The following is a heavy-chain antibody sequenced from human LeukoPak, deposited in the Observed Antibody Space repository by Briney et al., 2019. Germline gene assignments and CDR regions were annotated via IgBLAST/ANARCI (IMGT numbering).Heavy chain of an antibody. CDR3: AKAPPYYSDSSGYFQH. CDR2: ISWNSGII. V-gene: IGHV3-9*01. J-gene: IGHJ1*01. CDR1: GFTFDDSA. Sequence: GRSLRLSCAASGFTFDDSAMHWVRQVPGQGLEWVSGISWNSGIIDYADSVKDRFTISRDNAKNSLYLQMNNLRPDDTAFYYCAKAPPYYSDSSGYFQHWGQGTLVTVSS. D-gene: IGHD3-22*01.